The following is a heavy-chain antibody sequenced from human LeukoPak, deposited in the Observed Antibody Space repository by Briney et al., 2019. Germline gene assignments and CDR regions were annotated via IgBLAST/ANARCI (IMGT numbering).Heavy chain of an antibody. V-gene: IGHV3-48*01. CDR3: ARGNIGYCSSTSCSEGDY. J-gene: IGHJ4*02. CDR1: GFTFSSYS. Sequence: GGSLRLSCAASGFTFSSYSMNWVRQAPGKGLEWVSYISISSSTIYYADSVKGRFTISRDNAKNSLYLQMNSLRAEDTAVYYCARGNIGYCSSTSCSEGDYWGQGTLVTVSS. D-gene: IGHD2-2*01. CDR2: ISISSSTI.